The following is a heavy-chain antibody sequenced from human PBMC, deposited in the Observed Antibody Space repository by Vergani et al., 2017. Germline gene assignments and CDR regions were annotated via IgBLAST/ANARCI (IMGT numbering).Heavy chain of an antibody. D-gene: IGHD3-22*01. CDR1: GGTFSTYA. Sequence: QVQLVQSGAEVKKSGSSVKVSCKASGGTFSTYAVSWVRQAPGQGLEWMGGIIPIFGTAKYAQKFQGRVTITADESTSTAYMELSSLRSEDTAVYYCARXHKPYYYYSNGYYLWFDPWGQGTLVTVSS. J-gene: IGHJ5*02. CDR3: ARXHKPYYYYSNGYYLWFDP. CDR2: IIPIFGTA. V-gene: IGHV1-69*01.